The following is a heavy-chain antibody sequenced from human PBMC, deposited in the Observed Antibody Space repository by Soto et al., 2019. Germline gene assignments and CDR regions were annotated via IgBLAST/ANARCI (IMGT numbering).Heavy chain of an antibody. CDR3: ARSYDYGDSDFDY. CDR1: GYTFTSYA. CDR2: INAGNGNT. D-gene: IGHD4-17*01. Sequence: QVQLVQSGAEVKKPGASVKVSCKASGYTFTSYAMHWVRQAPGQRLEWMGWINAGNGNTKYSQKFQGRVTITRDTSASTADMELSSLRSEDTAVYYCARSYDYGDSDFDYCGQGTLVTVSS. V-gene: IGHV1-3*01. J-gene: IGHJ4*02.